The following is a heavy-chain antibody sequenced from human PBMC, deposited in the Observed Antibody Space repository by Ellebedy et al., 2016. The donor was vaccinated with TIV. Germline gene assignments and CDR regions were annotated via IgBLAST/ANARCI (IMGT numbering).Heavy chain of an antibody. CDR3: ARDGSSGNLDY. CDR2: IIPIFGTA. Sequence: SVKVSCXASGGTFSSYAISWVRQAPGQGLEWMGGIIPIFGTANYAQKFQGRVTITADESTSTAYMELSSLRSDDTAVYYCARDGSSGNLDYWGQGTLVTVSS. J-gene: IGHJ4*02. D-gene: IGHD3-22*01. V-gene: IGHV1-69*13. CDR1: GGTFSSYA.